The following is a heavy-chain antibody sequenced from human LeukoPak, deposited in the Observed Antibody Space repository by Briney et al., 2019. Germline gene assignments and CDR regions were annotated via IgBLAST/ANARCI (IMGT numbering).Heavy chain of an antibody. V-gene: IGHV3-7*01. CDR1: GFTFSSYW. J-gene: IGHJ6*02. D-gene: IGHD6-13*01. Sequence: GGSLRLSCAASGFTFSSYWMSWVRQAPGKGLEWVANIKQDGSEKYYVDSVKGRFTISRDNAKNSLYLQMNGLRAEDTAVYYCARAEDDPYIAAAGNLYYYYGMDVWGQGTTVTVSS. CDR2: IKQDGSEK. CDR3: ARAEDDPYIAAAGNLYYYYGMDV.